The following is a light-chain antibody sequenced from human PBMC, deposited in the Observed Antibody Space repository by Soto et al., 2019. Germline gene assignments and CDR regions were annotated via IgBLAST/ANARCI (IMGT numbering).Light chain of an antibody. Sequence: QSVLTQPPSVSGAPGQRVTISFTGSSSNIGAGYDVHWYQQLPGTAPKLLIYGNSNRPSGVPDRFSGSKSGTSASLAITGLQAEDEADYYCQSYDSSLSGNVFGTGTRSPS. V-gene: IGLV1-40*01. CDR3: QSYDSSLSGNV. CDR1: SSNIGAGYD. J-gene: IGLJ1*01. CDR2: GNS.